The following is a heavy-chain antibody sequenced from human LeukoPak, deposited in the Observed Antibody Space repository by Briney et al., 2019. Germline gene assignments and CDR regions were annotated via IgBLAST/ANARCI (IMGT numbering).Heavy chain of an antibody. V-gene: IGHV4-34*01. CDR3: ARGFCSGGSCYPLFYYYYYMDV. CDR1: GGSLSGYY. J-gene: IGHJ6*03. CDR2: INHSGST. Sequence: SETLSLTCAVYGGSLSGYYWSWIRQPPGKGLEWIGEINHSGSTNYNPSLKSRVTISVDTSKNQFSLKLSSVTAADTAVYYCARGFCSGGSCYPLFYYYYYMDVWGKGTTVTVSS. D-gene: IGHD2-15*01.